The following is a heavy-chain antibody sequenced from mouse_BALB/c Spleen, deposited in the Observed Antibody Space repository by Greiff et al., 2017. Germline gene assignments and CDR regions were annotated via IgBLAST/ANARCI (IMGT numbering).Heavy chain of an antibody. V-gene: IGHV3-6*02. Sequence: VQLKESGPGLVKPSQSLSLTCSVTGYSITSGYYWNWIRQFPGNKLEWMGYISYDGSNNYNPSLKNRISITRVTSKNQFFLKLNSVTTEDTATYYCAREGTTAPLDYWGQGTTLTVSS. D-gene: IGHD1-2*01. CDR2: ISYDGSN. CDR3: AREGTTAPLDY. CDR1: GYSITSGYY. J-gene: IGHJ2*01.